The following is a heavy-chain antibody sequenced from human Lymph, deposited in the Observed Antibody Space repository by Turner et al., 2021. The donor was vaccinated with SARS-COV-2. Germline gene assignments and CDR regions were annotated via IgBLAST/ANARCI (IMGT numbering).Heavy chain of an antibody. D-gene: IGHD6-19*01. Sequence: QVQLVQSGAEVKKPGASVKVSCKASGYTFTSYGISWVRQAPGQGREWMGWIRVYNSNTSYAKKLQGIVTMTTDTSTSTAYMELRSLRTDDTAVYYWARFTASIEVTGRYFDYWGQGTLVTVSS. J-gene: IGHJ4*02. CDR2: IRVYNSNT. CDR1: GYTFTSYG. V-gene: IGHV1-18*01. CDR3: ARFTASIEVTGRYFDY.